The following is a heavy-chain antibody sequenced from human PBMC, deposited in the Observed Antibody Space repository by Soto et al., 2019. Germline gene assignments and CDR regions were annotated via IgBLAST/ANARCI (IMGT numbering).Heavy chain of an antibody. V-gene: IGHV1-8*01. D-gene: IGHD3-22*01. CDR1: GYTFTSYD. CDR3: ARDYYDSSNFDY. Sequence: GALVKVSCKASGYTFTSYDINWVRQATGQGLEWMGWMNPNSGNTGYAQKFQGRVTMTRNTSISTAYMELSSLRSEDTAVYYCARDYYDSSNFDYWGQGTLVTVSS. J-gene: IGHJ4*02. CDR2: MNPNSGNT.